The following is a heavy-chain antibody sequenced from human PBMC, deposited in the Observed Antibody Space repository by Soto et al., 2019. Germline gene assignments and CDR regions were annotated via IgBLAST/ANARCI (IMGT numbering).Heavy chain of an antibody. CDR3: ARVVPGAEAWFGP. D-gene: IGHD2-2*01. CDR2: ISLYSDGT. CDR1: GYTFSNYG. V-gene: IGHV1-18*01. J-gene: IGHJ5*02. Sequence: QVQLVQSGGEVKRPGAAVKVSCNTSGYTFSNYGINWVRQAPGQPLEWLGGISLYSDGTNYAQKFQGRVSMTTDTSTTTAYVELRSLRSDDTAVYYCARVVPGAEAWFGPWGQGTLVTVSS.